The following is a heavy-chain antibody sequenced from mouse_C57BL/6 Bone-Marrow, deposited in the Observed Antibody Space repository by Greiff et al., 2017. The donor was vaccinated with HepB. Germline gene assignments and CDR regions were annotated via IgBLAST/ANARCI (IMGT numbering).Heavy chain of an antibody. D-gene: IGHD2-10*01. CDR1: GFTFSSYA. Sequence: EVMLVESGGGLVKPGGSLKLSCAASGFTFSSYAMSWVRQTPEKRLEWVATISDGGSYTYYPDNVKGRFTSSRDNAKNNLYLQMSHLQSEDTAMYYCARVSYPHYFDYWGQGTTLTVSS. J-gene: IGHJ2*01. CDR3: ARVSYPHYFDY. V-gene: IGHV5-4*03. CDR2: ISDGGSYT.